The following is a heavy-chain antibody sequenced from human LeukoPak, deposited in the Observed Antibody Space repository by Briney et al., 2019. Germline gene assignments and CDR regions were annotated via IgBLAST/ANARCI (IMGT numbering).Heavy chain of an antibody. V-gene: IGHV1-2*02. CDR1: GYTFTGYY. CDR2: INPNSRGT. D-gene: IGHD1-26*01. Sequence: GASVKVSCKASGYTFTGYYIHWVRQAPGQRLEWMGWINPNSRGTKYAQKFQGRVTMTRDTSINTAYMELSRLTSDDTAVYYCASGGQWELPHYAFGIWGQGTTVTVSS. J-gene: IGHJ3*02. CDR3: ASGGQWELPHYAFGI.